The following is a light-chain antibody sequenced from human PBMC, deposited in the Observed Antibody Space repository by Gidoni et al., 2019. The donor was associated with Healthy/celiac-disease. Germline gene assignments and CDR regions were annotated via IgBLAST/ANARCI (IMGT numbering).Light chain of an antibody. V-gene: IGKV1-33*01. CDR2: DAS. CDR1: QDISNY. J-gene: IGKJ4*01. Sequence: DIQMTQSPSSLSASVGDSVTITCQPSQDISNYLNWYQQKPGKAPKLLIYDASNLETGVPSRVSGSGSGTDFTFTIRSLQPEAIATYYCQQYDNPPLTFGRGTKVEIK. CDR3: QQYDNPPLT.